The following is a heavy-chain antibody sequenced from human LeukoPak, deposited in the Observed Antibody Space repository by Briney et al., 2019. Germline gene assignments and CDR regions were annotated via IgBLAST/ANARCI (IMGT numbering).Heavy chain of an antibody. CDR1: GASISSWY. D-gene: IGHD6-19*01. Sequence: SETLSLTCTVSGASISSWYWSWIRQPPGKGLKWIGNIHGSGNTNYNPSLKSRLSMSLDTSRNQFSLNLTSVTAADTATYYCARETMLAGFASGLGFNYWGQGILVIVSS. J-gene: IGHJ4*02. CDR2: IHGSGNT. V-gene: IGHV4-59*01. CDR3: ARETMLAGFASGLGFNY.